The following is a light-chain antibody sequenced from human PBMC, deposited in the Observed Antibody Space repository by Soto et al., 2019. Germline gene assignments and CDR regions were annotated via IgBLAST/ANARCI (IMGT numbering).Light chain of an antibody. CDR1: QSISTW. CDR2: DAS. CDR3: QQYNSFWT. V-gene: IGKV1-5*01. Sequence: DIQMTQSPSTLSASVGDRVTITCRASQSISTWLAWYQQKPGKAPKLLIYDASYLERGVPSRFSGSGSGTEITLTISNLQPDDLATYYCQQYNSFWTFGQGTKVEI. J-gene: IGKJ1*01.